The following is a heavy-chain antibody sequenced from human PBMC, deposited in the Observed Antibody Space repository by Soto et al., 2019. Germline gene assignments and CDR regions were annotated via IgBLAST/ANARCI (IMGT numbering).Heavy chain of an antibody. CDR2: IYNSGST. D-gene: IGHD2-2*01. CDR3: ARGEDRVAMPSGY. J-gene: IGHJ4*02. CDR1: GGSITRGGYY. V-gene: IGHV4-31*03. Sequence: SETLSLTCTVSGGSITRGGYYWSWFRQHPGKGLEWIGYIYNSGSTYYNPSLESRVTISVDTSKNQCSLKLSSVTAVGTAVDYCARGEDRVAMPSGYWVQGTLVTV.